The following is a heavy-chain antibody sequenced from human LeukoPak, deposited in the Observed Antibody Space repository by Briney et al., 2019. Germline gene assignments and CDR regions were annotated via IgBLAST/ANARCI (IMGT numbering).Heavy chain of an antibody. Sequence: PGGSLRLSCAASGFTFSSYAMSWVRQAPGKGLEWVSAISGSGGSTYYADSVKGRFTISRDNSKNTLYLQMNSLRAEDTAVYYCAKDARSRRSGYSGYADYWSQGTLVTVSS. D-gene: IGHD5-12*01. CDR2: ISGSGGST. CDR3: AKDARSRRSGYSGYADY. V-gene: IGHV3-23*01. CDR1: GFTFSSYA. J-gene: IGHJ4*02.